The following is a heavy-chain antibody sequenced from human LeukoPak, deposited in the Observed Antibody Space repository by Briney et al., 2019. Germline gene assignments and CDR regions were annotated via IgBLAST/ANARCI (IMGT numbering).Heavy chain of an antibody. J-gene: IGHJ4*02. CDR2: IRSKANSYAT. CDR1: GFTFSGSA. V-gene: IGHV3-73*01. D-gene: IGHD6-19*01. CDR3: TRHFFDSSGWYLGY. Sequence: PGGSLRLSCAASGFTFSGSAMYWVRQASGKGLEWVGRIRSKANSYATAYAASVKGRFTISRDDSKNTAYLQMSSLKTEDTAVYYCTRHFFDSSGWYLGYWGQGTLVTVSS.